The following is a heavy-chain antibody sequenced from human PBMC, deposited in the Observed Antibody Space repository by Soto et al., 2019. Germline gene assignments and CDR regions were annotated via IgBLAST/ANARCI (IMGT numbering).Heavy chain of an antibody. J-gene: IGHJ4*02. CDR2: INSYNGNT. CDR3: ARIITGRGGEGDY. D-gene: IGHD3-10*01. Sequence: QLVQSGAEVKKPGASVKVSCKASGYTFTSYGISWVRQAPGQGLEWMGWINSYNGNTNYAQKFQGRVTMTTDTSTSTAYLGLRSLSSDDTAVYYCARIITGRGGEGDYWGQGTLVTVSS. V-gene: IGHV1-18*01. CDR1: GYTFTSYG.